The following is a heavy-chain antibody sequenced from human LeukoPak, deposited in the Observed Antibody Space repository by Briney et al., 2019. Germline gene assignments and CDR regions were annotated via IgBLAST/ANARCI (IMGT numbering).Heavy chain of an antibody. J-gene: IGHJ1*01. CDR3: AKFLLLDYGGNSLEYFQH. V-gene: IGHV4-59*08. Sequence: SETLSLTCTVSGGSISSYYWSWIRQPPGKGLEWIGYIYYSGSTNYNPSLKSRVTISVDTSKNQFSLKPSSVTAADTAVYYCAKFLLLDYGGNSLEYFQHWGQGTLVTVSS. D-gene: IGHD4-23*01. CDR1: GGSISSYY. CDR2: IYYSGST.